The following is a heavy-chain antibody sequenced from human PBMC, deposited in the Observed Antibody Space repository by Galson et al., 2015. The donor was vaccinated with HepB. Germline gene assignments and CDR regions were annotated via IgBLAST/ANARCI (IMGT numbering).Heavy chain of an antibody. D-gene: IGHD5-12*01. V-gene: IGHV1-69*13. CDR2: IIPIFGTA. J-gene: IGHJ3*02. CDR1: GGTFGSYA. CDR3: AREVVATIKSEDAFDI. Sequence: SVKVSCKASGGTFGSYAISWVRQAPGQGLEWMGGIIPIFGTANYAQKFQGRVTITADESTSTAYMELSSLRSEDTAVYYCAREVVATIKSEDAFDIWGQRTMVTVSS.